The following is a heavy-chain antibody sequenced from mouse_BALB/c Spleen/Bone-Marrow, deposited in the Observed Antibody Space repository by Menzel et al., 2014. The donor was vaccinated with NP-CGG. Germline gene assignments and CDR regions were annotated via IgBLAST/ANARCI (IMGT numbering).Heavy chain of an antibody. Sequence: QVQLQQSGAELVKPGAPVKLSCKASGYTFTSYWMNWVKQRPGRGLEWIGRIDPSDSETHYNQKFKDKATLTVDKSSSTAYIQLSSLTSEDSAVYCCARALGGGYYYAMDYWGQGTSVTVSS. D-gene: IGHD2-2*01. V-gene: IGHV1-69*02. CDR1: GYTFTSYW. CDR2: IDPSDSET. J-gene: IGHJ4*01. CDR3: ARALGGGYYYAMDY.